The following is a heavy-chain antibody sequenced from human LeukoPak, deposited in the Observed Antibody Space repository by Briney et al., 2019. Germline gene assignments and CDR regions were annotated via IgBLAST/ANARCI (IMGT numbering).Heavy chain of an antibody. Sequence: SEPLSLTCAVYGGSFSGYYWSWIRQPPGKGLEWIGEINHSGSTNYNPSLKSRVTISVDTSKNQFSLKLSSVTAADTAVYYCARHQSDSSGYYYLLDYWGQGTLVTVSS. CDR2: INHSGST. CDR1: GGSFSGYY. CDR3: ARHQSDSSGYYYLLDY. V-gene: IGHV4-34*01. D-gene: IGHD3-22*01. J-gene: IGHJ4*02.